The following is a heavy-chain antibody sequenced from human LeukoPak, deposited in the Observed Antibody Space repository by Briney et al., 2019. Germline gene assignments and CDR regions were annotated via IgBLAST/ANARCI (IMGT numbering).Heavy chain of an antibody. CDR3: ARDTINSNFWFDP. J-gene: IGHJ5*02. CDR1: GYSFTGYY. V-gene: IGHV1-2*02. Sequence: ASVKVSCKASGYSFTGYYMHWVRQAPGQGLEWMGWINPSSGGTNFAQKSQGRVTMTRDTSISTAYMELSRLRSDDTAVYYCARDTINSNFWFDPWGQGTLVTVSS. CDR2: INPSSGGT. D-gene: IGHD5-12*01.